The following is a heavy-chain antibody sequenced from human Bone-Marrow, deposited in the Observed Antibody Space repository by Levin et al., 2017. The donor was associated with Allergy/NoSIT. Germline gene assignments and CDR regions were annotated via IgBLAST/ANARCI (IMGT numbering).Heavy chain of an antibody. D-gene: IGHD6-13*01. CDR2: IDPSDSYV. CDR1: GYTFTKYW. Sequence: TGESLKISCKASGYTFTKYWITWVRQMPGKGLEWMGRIDPSDSYVKYSPSFQGHVTFSVDKSISTAYLHWSSLKASDTAKYYCTSRSPGIAAADADYWGQGTLISVSS. J-gene: IGHJ4*02. CDR3: TSRSPGIAAADADY. V-gene: IGHV5-10-1*01.